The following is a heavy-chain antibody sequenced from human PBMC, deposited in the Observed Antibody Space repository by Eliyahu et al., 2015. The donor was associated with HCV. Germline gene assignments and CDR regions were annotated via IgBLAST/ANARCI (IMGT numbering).Heavy chain of an antibody. CDR1: GFXFSXHG. CDR3: AKEEGSIDYGDDYYYYGMDG. Sequence: QVQLVESGGGVVQPGKSLRLSCAASGFXFSXHGMXGVRQAPGKGLEWVAVTSYDGSNKYYADSVKGRFTISRDNSKNTLYLQMNSLRIEDTAVYYCAKEEGSIDYGDDYYYYGMDGWGQGTTVTVSS. J-gene: IGHJ6*02. V-gene: IGHV3-30*18. CDR2: TSYDGSNK. D-gene: IGHD4-17*01.